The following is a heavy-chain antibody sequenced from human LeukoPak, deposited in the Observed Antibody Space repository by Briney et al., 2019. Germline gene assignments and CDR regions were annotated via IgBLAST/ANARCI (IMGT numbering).Heavy chain of an antibody. CDR2: ISGSGGST. V-gene: IGHV3-23*01. Sequence: GGSLRLSCAASGFTFSSYAMSWVRQAPGKGLEWVSAISGSGGSTYYADSVKGRFTISRDNAKNTLYLQMNSLRVEDTAVYYCAKDEDYHVSGKYYDALDIWGQGTMVTVSS. CDR3: AKDEDYHVSGKYYDALDI. CDR1: GFTFSSYA. D-gene: IGHD3-10*01. J-gene: IGHJ3*02.